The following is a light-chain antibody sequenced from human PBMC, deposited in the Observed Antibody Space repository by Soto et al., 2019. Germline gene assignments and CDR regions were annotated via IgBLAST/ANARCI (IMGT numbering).Light chain of an antibody. CDR1: QSIGKH. CDR3: QQGYSSPAT. Sequence: DIQMTQSPSVLSASVGDRVTINCRASQSIGKHLNWYQQKPGKAPKFLIYAASTLQSGVPSRFTGSGSGTDFTLTVNSLQAEDFATYYCQQGYSSPATFGQGTRLEIK. CDR2: AAS. V-gene: IGKV1-39*01. J-gene: IGKJ5*01.